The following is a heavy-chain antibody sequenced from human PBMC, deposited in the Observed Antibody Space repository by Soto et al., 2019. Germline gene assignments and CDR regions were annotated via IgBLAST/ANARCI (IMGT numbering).Heavy chain of an antibody. D-gene: IGHD1-7*01. J-gene: IGHJ4*02. Sequence: EVQLLESGGGLVQPGGSLRLSCAASGVTFVNYVMSWVRQAPGRGLEWVSSISNSGDRTYYADSVKGRFTISRDNSKNTLYLQMNSLSADDTAMFYCAKDCLITGTTEPFDSWGQGTLVTVSS. CDR3: AKDCLITGTTEPFDS. V-gene: IGHV3-23*01. CDR1: GVTFVNYV. CDR2: ISNSGDRT.